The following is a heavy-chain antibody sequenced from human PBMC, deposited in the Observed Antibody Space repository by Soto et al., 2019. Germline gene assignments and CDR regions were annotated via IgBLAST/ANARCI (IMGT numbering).Heavy chain of an antibody. Sequence: GASVKVSCKASGYTFTSYDINWVRQATGQGLEWMGWMNPSSGNTGYAQKFQGRVTMTRNTSISTAYMELSSLRSEDTAVYYCANDYDFWSGSLKVWGQGTLVTVSS. J-gene: IGHJ4*02. CDR2: MNPSSGNT. CDR3: ANDYDFWSGSLKV. CDR1: GYTFTSYD. V-gene: IGHV1-8*01. D-gene: IGHD3-3*01.